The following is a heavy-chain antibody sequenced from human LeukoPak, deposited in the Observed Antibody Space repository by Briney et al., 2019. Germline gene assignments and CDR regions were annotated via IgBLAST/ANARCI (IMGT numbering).Heavy chain of an antibody. Sequence: GGSLRLSCASSLFTFDDYGMSWVRQAPGKGLEWVSGINWTGGSTGYAASVKGRFTISRDNAKNSLYLQMNSLRAEDTALYYCARENCSGGSCYDTYFDYWGQGTLVTVSS. CDR3: ARENCSGGSCYDTYFDY. V-gene: IGHV3-20*04. D-gene: IGHD2-15*01. CDR2: INWTGGST. CDR1: LFTFDDYG. J-gene: IGHJ4*02.